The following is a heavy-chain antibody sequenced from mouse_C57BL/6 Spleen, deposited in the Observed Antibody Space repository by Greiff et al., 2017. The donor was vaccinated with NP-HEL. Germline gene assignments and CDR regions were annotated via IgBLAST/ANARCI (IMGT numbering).Heavy chain of an antibody. CDR3: AREGDDYDKEDYWYFDV. J-gene: IGHJ1*03. CDR1: GYSITSGYY. CDR2: ISYDGSN. V-gene: IGHV3-6*01. Sequence: VQLKESGPGLVKPSQSLSLTCSVTGYSITSGYYWNWIRQFPGNKLEWMGYISYDGSNNYNPSLKNRISITRDTSKNQFFLQLNSVTTEDTATYYCAREGDDYDKEDYWYFDVWGTGTTVTVSS. D-gene: IGHD2-4*01.